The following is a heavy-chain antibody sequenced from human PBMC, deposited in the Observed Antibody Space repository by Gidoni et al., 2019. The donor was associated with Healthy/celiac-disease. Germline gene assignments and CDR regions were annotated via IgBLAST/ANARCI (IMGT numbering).Heavy chain of an antibody. V-gene: IGHV1-18*04. D-gene: IGHD5-18*01. J-gene: IGHJ4*02. CDR2: ISAYNGNT. Sequence: QVQLVQSGAEVKKPGASVKVSCKASGYTFTIYGISWVRQAPGHGLEWMGWISAYNGNTNYAQKLQGRVTMTTDTSTSTAYMELRSLRSDDTDVYYCARDSRGYSDGYGVYWGQGTLVTVSS. CDR1: GYTFTIYG. CDR3: ARDSRGYSDGYGVY.